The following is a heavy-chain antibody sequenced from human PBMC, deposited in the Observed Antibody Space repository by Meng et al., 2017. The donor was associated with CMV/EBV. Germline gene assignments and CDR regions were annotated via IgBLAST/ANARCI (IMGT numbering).Heavy chain of an antibody. CDR1: GIPFRPHA. J-gene: IGHJ4*02. CDR3: VFEGVDILTGSYKKFFDS. CDR2: IMPLSGFT. V-gene: IGHV1-69*10. Sequence: SVMVSCKGSGIPFRPHAINWVRLAAGHGLEWMGGIMPLSGFTSYAQRFQGRITITADKSTSTTYMDLSSLTSEDAAVYYCVFEGVDILTGSYKKFFDSWGQGTLVTVSS. D-gene: IGHD3-9*01.